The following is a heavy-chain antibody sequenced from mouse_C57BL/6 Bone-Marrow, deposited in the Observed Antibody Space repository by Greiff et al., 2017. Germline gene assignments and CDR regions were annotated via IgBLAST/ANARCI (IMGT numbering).Heavy chain of an antibody. CDR1: GYTFTSYW. CDR2: LHPNSGST. CDR3: ERRGRGSSFYYARDY. D-gene: IGHD1-1*01. J-gene: IGHJ4*01. Sequence: QVQLKQPGAELVKPGASVKLSCKASGYTFTSYWMHWVKQRPGQGLEWIGMLHPNSGSTNYNEKFKSKATLTADKSSSTAYMQLSTLTTEDSAVYYGERRGRGSSFYYARDYWGQGTTVTVPS. V-gene: IGHV1-64*01.